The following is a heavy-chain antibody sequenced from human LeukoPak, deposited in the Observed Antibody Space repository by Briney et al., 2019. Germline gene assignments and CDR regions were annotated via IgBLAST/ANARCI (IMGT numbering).Heavy chain of an antibody. CDR2: INHSGST. D-gene: IGHD3-3*01. V-gene: IGHV4-34*01. J-gene: IGHJ6*03. CDR1: GGSFSGYY. CDR3: ARDVRGAIFGVVIMEYMDV. Sequence: SETLSLTCAVYGGSFSGYYWSWIRQPPGKGLEWIGEINHSGSTNYNPSLKSRVTISVDTSKNQFSLKLSSVTAADTAVYYCARDVRGAIFGVVIMEYMDVWGKGTTVTVSS.